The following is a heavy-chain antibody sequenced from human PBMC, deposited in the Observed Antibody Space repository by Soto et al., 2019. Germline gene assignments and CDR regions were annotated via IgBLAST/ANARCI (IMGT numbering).Heavy chain of an antibody. D-gene: IGHD6-13*01. J-gene: IGHJ4*02. CDR1: GFTFSIYS. Sequence: GGSLRLSCAASGFTFSIYSMNRVRQAPGKGLEWVSSISSSSSYIYYADSVKGRFTISRDNAKNSLYLQMNSLRAEDTAVYYCARHDFGYSSSWLNYFDYWGQGTLVTISS. CDR2: ISSSSSYI. V-gene: IGHV3-21*04. CDR3: ARHDFGYSSSWLNYFDY.